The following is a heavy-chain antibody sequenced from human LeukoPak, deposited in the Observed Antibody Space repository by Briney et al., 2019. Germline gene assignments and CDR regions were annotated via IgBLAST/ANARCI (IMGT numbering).Heavy chain of an antibody. CDR1: GGSISSSSYY. V-gene: IGHV4-39*01. Sequence: PSETLSLTCTVSGGSISSSSYYWGWIRQPPGKGLEWIGSIYYSGSTYYNPSLKSRVTISVDTSKNQFSLKLSSVTAADTAVYYCARLRWRKERGYSYEDDYWGQGTLVTVSS. CDR3: ARLRWRKERGYSYEDDY. D-gene: IGHD5-18*01. CDR2: IYYSGST. J-gene: IGHJ4*02.